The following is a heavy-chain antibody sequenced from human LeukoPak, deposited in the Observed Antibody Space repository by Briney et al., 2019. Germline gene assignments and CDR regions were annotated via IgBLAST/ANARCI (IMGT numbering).Heavy chain of an antibody. Sequence: KASETLSLTYTVSGYSISSGYYWGWIRQPPGKGLEWIGRIYTSGSTNYNPSLKSRVTISVDTSKNQFSLKLSSVTAADTAVYYCARERFGEVDYMDVWGKGTTVTISS. V-gene: IGHV4-38-2*02. CDR2: IYTSGST. J-gene: IGHJ6*03. CDR3: ARERFGEVDYMDV. D-gene: IGHD3-10*01. CDR1: GYSISSGYY.